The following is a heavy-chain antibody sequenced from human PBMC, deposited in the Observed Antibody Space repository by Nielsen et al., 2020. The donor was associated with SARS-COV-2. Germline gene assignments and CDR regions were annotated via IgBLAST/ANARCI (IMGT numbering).Heavy chain of an antibody. CDR1: GGSISSSSYY. D-gene: IGHD2-2*01. V-gene: IGHV4-39*01. CDR3: ARQTLRRDIVVVPSSFDP. J-gene: IGHJ5*02. Sequence: SETLSLTCTVSGGSISSSSYYWGWIRQPPGKGLEWIGSIYYSGSTYYNPSLKSRVTISVDTSKNKFSLKLSSVTAADTAVYYCARQTLRRDIVVVPSSFDPWGQGTLVTVSS. CDR2: IYYSGST.